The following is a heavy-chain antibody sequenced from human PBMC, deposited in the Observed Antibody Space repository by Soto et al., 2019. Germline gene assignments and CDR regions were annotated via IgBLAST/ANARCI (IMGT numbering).Heavy chain of an antibody. D-gene: IGHD3-3*01. CDR1: GFTFSSYG. Sequence: GRSVRLSCVASGFTFSSYGMHWVRQAPGKGLEWVAVIWYDGSNKYYADSVKGRFTISRDNSKNTLYLQMNSLRAEDTAVYYCAREGLFLEWLLYGPNYGMDVWGQGTTVTVSS. J-gene: IGHJ6*02. CDR3: AREGLFLEWLLYGPNYGMDV. V-gene: IGHV3-33*01. CDR2: IWYDGSNK.